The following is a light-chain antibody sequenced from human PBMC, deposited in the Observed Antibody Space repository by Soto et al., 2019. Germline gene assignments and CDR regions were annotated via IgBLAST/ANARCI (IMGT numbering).Light chain of an antibody. V-gene: IGKV1-6*02. J-gene: IGKJ1*01. CDR3: QHYYSTPWT. Sequence: IQMTQSPSSLSAYVGDRVTITCRASQGIRDDLGWYQQKPGRAPRLLIYGASSLQSGVPSRFSGSGYGTEFTLTISSLQAEDVAVYYCQHYYSTPWTFGQGTKVDIK. CDR2: GAS. CDR1: QGIRDD.